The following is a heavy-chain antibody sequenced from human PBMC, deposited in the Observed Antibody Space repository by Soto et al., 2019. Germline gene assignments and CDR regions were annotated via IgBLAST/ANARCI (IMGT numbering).Heavy chain of an antibody. V-gene: IGHV1-58*01. J-gene: IGHJ4*02. CDR3: AEGIVGATRRHFAD. D-gene: IGHD1-26*01. Sequence: AVKVSCKSSGFTFTSSAVQWVLQARGQRLEWIGWIVVGSGNTNYAQKFQERVTITRDMSTSTAYMELSSLRSEDTAVYYCAEGIVGATRRHFADRGQGTPVTLVS. CDR2: IVVGSGNT. CDR1: GFTFTSSA.